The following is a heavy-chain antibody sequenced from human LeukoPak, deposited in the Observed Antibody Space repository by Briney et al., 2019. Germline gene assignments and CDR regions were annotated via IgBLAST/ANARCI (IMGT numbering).Heavy chain of an antibody. CDR3: ARDRGDIVVVPAAMELDY. CDR1: GYTFTSYA. V-gene: IGHV1-3*01. D-gene: IGHD2-2*01. CDR2: INAGNGNT. Sequence: ASVKVSCKASGYTFTSYAMHWVRQAPGQRLEWMGWINAGNGNTKYSQKFQGRVTITRDTSASTAYMELSSLRPEDTAVYYCARDRGDIVVVPAAMELDYWGQGTLVTVSS. J-gene: IGHJ4*02.